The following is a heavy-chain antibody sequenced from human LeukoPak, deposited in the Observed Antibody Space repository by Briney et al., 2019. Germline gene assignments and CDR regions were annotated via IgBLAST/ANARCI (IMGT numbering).Heavy chain of an antibody. CDR3: ARGNYVWGSYRFSY. V-gene: IGHV4-30-4*01. Sequence: SETLSLTCTVSGNSISSDDYCWSWIRQPPGKGLEWIGHIYHSGSTNYNPSLKSRVTISVDTSKNQFSLKLSSVTAADTAVYYCARGNYVWGSYRFSYWGQGTLVTVSS. D-gene: IGHD3-16*02. CDR2: IYHSGST. CDR1: GNSISSDDYC. J-gene: IGHJ4*02.